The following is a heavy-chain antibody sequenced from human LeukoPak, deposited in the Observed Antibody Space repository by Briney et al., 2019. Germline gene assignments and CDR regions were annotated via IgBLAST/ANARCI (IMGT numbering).Heavy chain of an antibody. CDR2: INPSGGST. CDR3: ARDHVAGDARFDY. D-gene: IGHD2-15*01. Sequence: ASVKVYCKASGYTLNSYYMHWVRQAPGQGLEWMGIINPSGGSTSYAQKFQGRVTMTRDTSTSTVYMELSSLRSEDTAVYYCARDHVAGDARFDYWGQGTLVTVSS. V-gene: IGHV1-46*02. CDR1: GYTLNSYY. J-gene: IGHJ4*02.